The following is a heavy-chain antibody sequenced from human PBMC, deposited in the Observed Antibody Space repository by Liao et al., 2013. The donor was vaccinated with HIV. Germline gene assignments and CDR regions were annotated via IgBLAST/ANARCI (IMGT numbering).Heavy chain of an antibody. CDR3: ARGRTVATTPLAY. J-gene: IGHJ4*02. V-gene: IGHV4-59*12. CDR1: GGSISSYY. CDR2: VTHSGGT. D-gene: IGHD5-12*01. Sequence: QVQLQESGPGLVKPSETLSLTCTVPGGSISSYYWSWIRQPPGKGLEWIGEVTHSGGTNHSPSLKTRLTISVDASKNQVSLRLDSVTAADTAVYYCARGRTVATTPLAYWGQGTLVTVSS.